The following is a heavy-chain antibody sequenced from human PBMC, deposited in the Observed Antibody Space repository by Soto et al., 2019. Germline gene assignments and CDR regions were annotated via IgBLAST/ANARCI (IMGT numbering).Heavy chain of an antibody. D-gene: IGHD3-10*01. Sequence: EVQLVESGGGLVKPGGSLRLSCAASGFTFSSYSMNWVRQAPGKGLEWVSSISSSSSYIYYADSVKGRFTISRDNAKNSLYLQMNSLRAEDTAVYYCARMVRGVNRLPTFDYWGQGTLVTVSS. J-gene: IGHJ4*02. CDR3: ARMVRGVNRLPTFDY. CDR2: ISSSSSYI. V-gene: IGHV3-21*01. CDR1: GFTFSSYS.